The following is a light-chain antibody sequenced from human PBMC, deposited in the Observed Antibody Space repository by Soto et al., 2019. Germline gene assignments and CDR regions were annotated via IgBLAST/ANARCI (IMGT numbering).Light chain of an antibody. CDR2: GAS. J-gene: IGKJ1*01. CDR1: QSVSNNY. Sequence: EIVLTHSPGTLSLSPVERATLSFRASQSVSNNYLAWYQQKPGQAPRLLIYGASNRATGIPDRFSGSGSATDFTLTISRLEPEDFAVYYCQQYGSSGTFGQGTKVDIK. CDR3: QQYGSSGT. V-gene: IGKV3-20*01.